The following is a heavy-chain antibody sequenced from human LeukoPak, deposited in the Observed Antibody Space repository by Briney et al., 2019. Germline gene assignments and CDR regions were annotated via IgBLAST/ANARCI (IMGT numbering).Heavy chain of an antibody. CDR1: GYTFNSYY. J-gene: IGHJ4*02. CDR2: INPSGGSA. V-gene: IGHV1-46*02. D-gene: IGHD5-12*01. CDR3: AKDRGYSGYDFDY. Sequence: ASVKVSCKAYGYTFNSYYIHWVRQAPGQGLEWMGIINPSGGSASYAQKFQGRVTMTIDTSTSTVYMELSSLRSEDTAVYYCAKDRGYSGYDFDYWGQRTLVTFSS.